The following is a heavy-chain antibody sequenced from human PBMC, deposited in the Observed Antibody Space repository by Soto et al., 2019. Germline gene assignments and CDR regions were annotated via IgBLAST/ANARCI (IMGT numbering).Heavy chain of an antibody. CDR3: ARTAEAVAGTVYGN. J-gene: IGHJ4*02. V-gene: IGHV3-23*01. D-gene: IGHD6-19*01. CDR1: GFTFSNFA. CDR2: IGGGGGST. Sequence: EVQLLESGGGLVQPGGSLRLSCAASGFTFSNFAMGWVRQGPGEGLEWVAAIGGGGGSTYYADSVKGRFTVSRDNSKNTLFLQMNFLRADVTAIYYCARTAEAVAGTVYGNWGQGTLVTVSS.